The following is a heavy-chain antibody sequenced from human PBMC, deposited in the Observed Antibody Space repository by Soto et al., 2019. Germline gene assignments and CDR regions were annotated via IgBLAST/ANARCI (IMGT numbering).Heavy chain of an antibody. D-gene: IGHD3-9*01. CDR2: ISSSSSTI. CDR3: ARNDMKTTSSYYYGMDV. V-gene: IGHV3-48*02. CDR1: GFTFSSYS. J-gene: IGHJ6*02. Sequence: GGSLRLSCAASGFTFSSYSMNWVRQAPGKGLEWVSYISSSSSTIYYADSVKGRFTISRDNAKNSLYLQMNSLRDEDTAVYYCARNDMKTTSSYYYGMDVWGQGTTVTVSS.